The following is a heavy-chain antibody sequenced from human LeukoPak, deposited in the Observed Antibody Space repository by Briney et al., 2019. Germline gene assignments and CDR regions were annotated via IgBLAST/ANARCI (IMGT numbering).Heavy chain of an antibody. CDR1: GGSVSSYY. V-gene: IGHV4-59*02. D-gene: IGHD3-22*01. Sequence: SETLSLTCTVSGGSVSSYYWSWIRQPPGKGLEWIGYIYYSGSTNYNPSLKSRVTISVDTSKNQFSLKLSSVTAADTAVYYCARGYYDSSGYPNAFDIWGQGTMVTVSS. J-gene: IGHJ3*02. CDR2: IYYSGST. CDR3: ARGYYDSSGYPNAFDI.